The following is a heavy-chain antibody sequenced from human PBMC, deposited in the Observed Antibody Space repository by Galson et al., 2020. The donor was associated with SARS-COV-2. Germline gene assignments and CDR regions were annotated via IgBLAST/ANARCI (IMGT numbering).Heavy chain of an antibody. D-gene: IGHD3-10*01. V-gene: IGHV1-2*04. Sequence: ASVKVSCKASGYTFTGYYMHWVRQAPGQGLEWMGWINPNSGGTNYAQKFQGWVTMTRDTSISTAYMELSRLRSDDTAVYYCARSALLWFGESSRRIGSWFDPWGQGTLVTVSS. CDR2: INPNSGGT. J-gene: IGHJ5*02. CDR3: ARSALLWFGESSRRIGSWFDP. CDR1: GYTFTGYY.